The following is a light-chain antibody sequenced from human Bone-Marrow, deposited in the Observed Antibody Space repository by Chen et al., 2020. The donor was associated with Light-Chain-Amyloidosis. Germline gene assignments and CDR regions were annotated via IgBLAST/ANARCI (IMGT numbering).Light chain of an antibody. Sequence: DIQMTQSPSTLSASVGDRVTITCRASQSISSWLVWYQQKPGKAPKLLIYKASSLESGVPSRFSGSGSGTEFTLTISSLQPDDFATYYCQHHRTFGQGTKVEIK. CDR1: QSISSW. CDR3: QHHRT. CDR2: KAS. J-gene: IGKJ1*01. V-gene: IGKV1-5*03.